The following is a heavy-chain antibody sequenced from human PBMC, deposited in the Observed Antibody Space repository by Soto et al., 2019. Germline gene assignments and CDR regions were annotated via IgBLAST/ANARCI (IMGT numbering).Heavy chain of an antibody. Sequence: QVQLVQSGAEVKKPGASVKVSCKASGYTFTSYAIHWVRQAPGQRLEWMGWINAGNGNTKYSQKFQDRVTITRDPAACTAYMELSSLRSEDTAVYYCACDLGGWPGCWGQGTLVSVSS. CDR2: INAGNGNT. J-gene: IGHJ4*02. CDR3: ACDLGGWPGC. D-gene: IGHD6-19*01. V-gene: IGHV1-3*01. CDR1: GYTFTSYA.